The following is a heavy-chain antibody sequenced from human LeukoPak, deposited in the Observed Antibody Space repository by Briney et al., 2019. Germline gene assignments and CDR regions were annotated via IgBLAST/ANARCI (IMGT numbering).Heavy chain of an antibody. CDR3: AKDPILTGYYSTFDY. CDR2: ISGSGGNT. D-gene: IGHD3-9*01. J-gene: IGHJ4*02. Sequence: GGSLRLSCAASGFTFSSYAMSWVRQAPGRGLEWVSAISGSGGNTYYADSVKGRFTISRDNSENTLYPQMNSLRAEDTAVYYCAKDPILTGYYSTFDYWGQGTLVTVSS. CDR1: GFTFSSYA. V-gene: IGHV3-23*01.